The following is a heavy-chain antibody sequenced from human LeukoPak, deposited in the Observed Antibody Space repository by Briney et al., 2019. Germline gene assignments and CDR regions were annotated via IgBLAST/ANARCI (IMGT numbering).Heavy chain of an antibody. D-gene: IGHD3-16*01. J-gene: IGHJ4*02. CDR2: IIPIFGTA. CDR1: GGTFSSYA. CDR3: ARVWGGELYYFDY. Sequence: SVKVSCKASGGTFSSYAISWVRQAPGQGLEWMGGIIPIFGTANYAQKFQGRVTITADESTSTAYMELSSLRSEGTAVYYCARVWGGELYYFDYWGQGTLVTVSS. V-gene: IGHV1-69*13.